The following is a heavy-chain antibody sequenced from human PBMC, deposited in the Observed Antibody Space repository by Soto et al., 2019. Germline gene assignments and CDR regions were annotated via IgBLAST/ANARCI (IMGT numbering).Heavy chain of an antibody. CDR2: ISSSGGST. CDR3: VKSTGTAPYYFDY. CDR1: GFTFSDYA. V-gene: IGHV3-64D*06. Sequence: GGSLRLSCSASGFTFSDYAMHWVRQAPGKGLECVSAISSSGGSTYYADSVKGRFTISRSNSKNTLYLQMSSLRAEDTAVCYCVKSTGTAPYYFDYWGQGALVTVSS. J-gene: IGHJ4*02. D-gene: IGHD1-1*01.